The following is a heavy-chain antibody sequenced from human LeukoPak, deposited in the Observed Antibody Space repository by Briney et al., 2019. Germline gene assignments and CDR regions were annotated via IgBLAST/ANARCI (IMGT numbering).Heavy chain of an antibody. CDR3: ARTGSYYHYYYYGMDV. V-gene: IGHV1-18*04. D-gene: IGHD1-26*01. CDR2: ISAYNGNT. CDR1: GYTFTGYY. Sequence: ASVKVSCKASGYTFTGYYMHWVRQAPGQGLEWMGWISAYNGNTNYAQKLQGRVTMTTDTSTSTAYMELRSLRSDDTAVYYCARTGSYYHYYYYGMDVWGQGTTVTVSS. J-gene: IGHJ6*02.